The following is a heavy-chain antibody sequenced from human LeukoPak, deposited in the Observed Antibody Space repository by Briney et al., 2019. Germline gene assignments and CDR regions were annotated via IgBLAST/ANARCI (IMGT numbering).Heavy chain of an antibody. CDR2: IYYSGST. Sequence: PSETLSLTCTVSGGSISGYYWSWIRQPPGKGLEWIGYIYYSGSTNYNPSLKSRVTISVDTSKNQFSLKLSSVTAADTAVYYCARRVGVPADNDAFDTWGQGTMVTVSS. J-gene: IGHJ3*02. CDR3: ARRVGVPADNDAFDT. CDR1: GGSISGYY. D-gene: IGHD2-2*01. V-gene: IGHV4-59*01.